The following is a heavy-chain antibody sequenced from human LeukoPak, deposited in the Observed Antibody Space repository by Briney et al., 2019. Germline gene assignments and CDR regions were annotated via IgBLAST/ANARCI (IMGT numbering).Heavy chain of an antibody. CDR2: INHSGST. CDR1: GGSFSGYY. D-gene: IGHD4-17*01. J-gene: IGHJ4*02. Sequence: SETLSLTCAVYGGSFSGYYWSWIRQPPGKGLEWIGEINHSGSTNYNPSLKSRVTISVDTSKNQFSLKLSSVTAADTAVYYCARGALYGDPFPDYWGQGTLVTVSS. V-gene: IGHV4-34*01. CDR3: ARGALYGDPFPDY.